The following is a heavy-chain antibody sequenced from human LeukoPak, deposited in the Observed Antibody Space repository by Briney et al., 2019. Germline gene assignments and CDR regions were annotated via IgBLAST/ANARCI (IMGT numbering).Heavy chain of an antibody. J-gene: IGHJ5*02. Sequence: GGSLRLSCAAAGFTFSADGGDGVRQGRGKGQEGVAFIRYDGKIKKYADSVKGRFTISRDNSKNTLYLQMNSLTSEDTSLYYCARNRAAAGDWLDPWGQGTLVIVSS. D-gene: IGHD6-13*01. V-gene: IGHV3-30*02. CDR1: GFTFSADG. CDR3: ARNRAAAGDWLDP. CDR2: IRYDGKIK.